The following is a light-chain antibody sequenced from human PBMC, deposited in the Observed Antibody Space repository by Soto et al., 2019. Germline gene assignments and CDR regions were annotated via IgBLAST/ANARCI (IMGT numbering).Light chain of an antibody. J-gene: IGKJ5*01. CDR1: QSVSSN. Sequence: DIVMTQSRATLSVSPGEGATLSCRASQSVSSNLAWYQQKPGQAPRLLIYGASTRATGIPARFSGSGSGTDFTLTISSLEPEDFAIYYCQQRSSWPLTFGQGTRLEI. CDR3: QQRSSWPLT. CDR2: GAS. V-gene: IGKV3-11*01.